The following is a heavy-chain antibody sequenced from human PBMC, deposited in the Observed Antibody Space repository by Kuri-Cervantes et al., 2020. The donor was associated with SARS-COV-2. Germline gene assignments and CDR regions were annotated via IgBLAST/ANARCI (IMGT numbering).Heavy chain of an antibody. V-gene: IGHV4-39*01. Sequence: SETLSLTCTVSGGSISSSSYYWGWIRQPPGKGLEWIGSIYYSGSTYYNPSPKSRVTISVDTSKNQFSLKLSSVTAADTAVYYCSTSPNKLVVWIDPWGQGTLVTVSS. J-gene: IGHJ5*02. CDR1: GGSISSSSYY. D-gene: IGHD2-2*01. CDR2: IYYSGST. CDR3: STSPNKLVVWIDP.